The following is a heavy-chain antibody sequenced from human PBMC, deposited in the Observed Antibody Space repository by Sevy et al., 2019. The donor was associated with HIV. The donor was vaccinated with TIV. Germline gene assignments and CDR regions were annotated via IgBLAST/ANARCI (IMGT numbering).Heavy chain of an antibody. CDR2: IYYSGST. V-gene: IGHV4-39*01. J-gene: IGHJ5*02. Sequence: SETLSLTCTVSGGSISSSSYYWGWIRQPPGKGLEWIGSIYYSGSTYYNPSLKSRVTISVDTSKNQFSLKLSSVTAAETAVYYCASPRGAPDFWSGYPQWWFDPWGQGTLVTVSS. CDR3: ASPRGAPDFWSGYPQWWFDP. CDR1: GGSISSSSYY. D-gene: IGHD3-3*01.